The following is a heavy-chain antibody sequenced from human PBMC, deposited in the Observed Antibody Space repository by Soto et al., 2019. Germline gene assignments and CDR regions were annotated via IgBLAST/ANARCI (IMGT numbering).Heavy chain of an antibody. V-gene: IGHV1-69*13. Sequence: SVKVSCKASGGTFSSYAISWVRQAPGQGLEWMGGIIPIFGTANYAQKFQGRVTITADESTSTAYMELSSLRSEDTAVYYCARGYCSGGSCYGRDYYYYYGMDVWGQGTTVTVS. CDR3: ARGYCSGGSCYGRDYYYYYGMDV. D-gene: IGHD2-15*01. J-gene: IGHJ6*02. CDR1: GGTFSSYA. CDR2: IIPIFGTA.